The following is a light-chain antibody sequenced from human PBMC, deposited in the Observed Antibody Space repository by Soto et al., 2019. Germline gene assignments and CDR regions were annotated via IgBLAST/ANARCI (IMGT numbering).Light chain of an antibody. J-gene: IGKJ1*01. CDR2: KAS. CDR1: QSISSW. CDR3: QQYSGYSRT. V-gene: IGKV1-5*03. Sequence: DIQMTQSPSTLSASVGDRVTITCRASQSISSWLAWYQQKPGEAPKLLIYKASSLETGVPSRFSGCGSETEFTLTVSSLQPDDVATYYCQQYSGYSRTFGQGTKVEIK.